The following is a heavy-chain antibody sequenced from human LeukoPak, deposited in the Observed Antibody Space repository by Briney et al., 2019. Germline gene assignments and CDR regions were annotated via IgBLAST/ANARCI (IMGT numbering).Heavy chain of an antibody. J-gene: IGHJ4*02. CDR3: ALSTSTSSVITFDY. CDR2: IYSNDDK. Sequence: SGPTLVKPTQTLTLTCTFSGFSISTGGVAVGWIRQPPGKALEWLAVIYSNDDKRYSSSLKTRLTISKDTSKNQVVLTVTNMDPVDTATYSCALSTSTSSVITFDYWGQGILVTVSS. D-gene: IGHD6-6*01. V-gene: IGHV2-5*01. CDR1: GFSISTGGVA.